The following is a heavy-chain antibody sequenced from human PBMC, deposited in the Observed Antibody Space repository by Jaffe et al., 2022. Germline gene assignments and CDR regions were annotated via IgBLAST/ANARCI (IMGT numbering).Heavy chain of an antibody. Sequence: EVQLVESGGGLVQPGRSLRLSCTASGFTFGDYAMSWVRQAPGKGLEWVGFIRSKAYGGTTEYAASVKGRFTISRDDSKSIAYLQMNSLKTEDTAVYYCTRDHRGSGKFDYWGQGTLVTVSS. CDR2: IRSKAYGGTT. CDR1: GFTFGDYA. J-gene: IGHJ4*02. D-gene: IGHD3-10*01. V-gene: IGHV3-49*04. CDR3: TRDHRGSGKFDY.